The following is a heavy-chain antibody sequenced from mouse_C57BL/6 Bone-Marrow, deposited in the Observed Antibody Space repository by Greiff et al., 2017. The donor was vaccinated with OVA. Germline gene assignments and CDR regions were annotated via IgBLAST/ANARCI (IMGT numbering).Heavy chain of an antibody. CDR2: IDPSDSYT. D-gene: IGHD1-1*01. CDR1: GYTFTSYW. CDR3: ATPFTLRGFAY. J-gene: IGHJ3*01. Sequence: QVQLQQPGAELVKPGASVKLSCKASGYTFTSYWMQWVKQRPGQGLEWIGEIDPSDSYTNYNQKFKGKATLTVDTSSSTAYMQLSSLTSEDSAVYYCATPFTLRGFAYWGQGTLVTVSA. V-gene: IGHV1-50*01.